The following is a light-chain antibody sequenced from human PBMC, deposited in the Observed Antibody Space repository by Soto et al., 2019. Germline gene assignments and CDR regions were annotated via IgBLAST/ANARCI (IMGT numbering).Light chain of an antibody. J-gene: IGKJ3*01. CDR1: QSISMY. V-gene: IGKV1-39*01. Sequence: DIQMTQSPSSLSASVGDRVTITCRASQSISMYLNWYRQKPGKAPNLLIYAAFNLQSGVSSRFSGSGSRTEFTLTISSLQPEDFGTYYCQQSYSFPFTFGPGTRVDIK. CDR2: AAF. CDR3: QQSYSFPFT.